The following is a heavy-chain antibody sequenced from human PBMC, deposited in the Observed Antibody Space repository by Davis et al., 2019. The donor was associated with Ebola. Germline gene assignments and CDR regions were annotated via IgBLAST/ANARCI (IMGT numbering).Heavy chain of an antibody. CDR2: ISSSSSYI. V-gene: IGHV3-21*01. Sequence: GGSLRLSCAASGFTFSSYSMNWVRQAPGKGLEWVSSISSSSSYIYYADSVKGRFTISRDNAQNSLYLQMNSLRAEDTAVYYCARGPPQTYYDILTAGGGGDIWGQGTMVTVSS. CDR1: GFTFSSYS. CDR3: ARGPPQTYYDILTAGGGGDI. D-gene: IGHD3-9*01. J-gene: IGHJ3*02.